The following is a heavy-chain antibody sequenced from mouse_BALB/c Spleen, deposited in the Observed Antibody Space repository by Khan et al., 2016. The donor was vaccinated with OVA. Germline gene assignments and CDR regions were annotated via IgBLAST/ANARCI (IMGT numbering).Heavy chain of an antibody. D-gene: IGHD1-3*01. J-gene: IGHJ3*01. CDR2: IYPGNSDT. V-gene: IGHV1-5*01. Sequence: EVQLQQSGTVLARPGASVKMSCKASGYSFTSYWMYWIKQRPGQGLEWIGGIYPGNSDTSYNQKFKGKAKLTAGTSARTAYMECSSLTNEDSAVYYCTRGGDSSFAYWGQGTLVTVSA. CDR3: TRGGDSSFAY. CDR1: GYSFTSYW.